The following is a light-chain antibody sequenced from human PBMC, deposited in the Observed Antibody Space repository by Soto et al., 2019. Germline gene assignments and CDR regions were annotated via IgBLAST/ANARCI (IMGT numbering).Light chain of an antibody. CDR1: NSDVGTFYF. CDR2: DVT. Sequence: QSVLTQPRSVSGSPGQSVTISCTGTNSDVGTFYFVSWYQQYPDKGPKPIIYDVTERPSGVPDRFSGSKSGNTASLAISGLQAEDAAAYYCCSYAGSYTYVFGSGTKVTVL. CDR3: CSYAGSYTYV. J-gene: IGLJ1*01. V-gene: IGLV2-11*01.